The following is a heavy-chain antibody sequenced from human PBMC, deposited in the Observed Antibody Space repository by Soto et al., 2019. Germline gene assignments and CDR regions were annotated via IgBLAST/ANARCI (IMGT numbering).Heavy chain of an antibody. V-gene: IGHV3-9*01. Sequence: EVQLVESGGGLVQPGRSLRLSCAAFGFTFEDSAMHWIRQTPGKGLEWDAGINWNSGSVGYADSVKGRFTISRDNANNSLFLQMDSLRAEDTALYYCAKGRGALAVVSNWFDPWGQGTLVTVSS. CDR1: GFTFEDSA. D-gene: IGHD6-19*01. CDR3: AKGRGALAVVSNWFDP. J-gene: IGHJ5*02. CDR2: INWNSGSV.